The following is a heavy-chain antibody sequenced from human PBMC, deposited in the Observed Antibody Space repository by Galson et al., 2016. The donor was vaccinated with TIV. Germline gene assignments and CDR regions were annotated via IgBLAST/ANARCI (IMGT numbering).Heavy chain of an antibody. Sequence: TLSLTCTVSGDSISSSSCFWGWIRQPPGKGLEWIGNFYYGGNTYYNPSLKNRVTISLDTSKNRFSLKLSSVTAADTALYYCARGSHCSSTFCYRRGFDYWGQGILVTVSS. CDR3: ARGSHCSSTFCYRRGFDY. V-gene: IGHV4-39*07. CDR2: FYYGGNT. J-gene: IGHJ4*02. D-gene: IGHD2-2*02. CDR1: GDSISSSSCF.